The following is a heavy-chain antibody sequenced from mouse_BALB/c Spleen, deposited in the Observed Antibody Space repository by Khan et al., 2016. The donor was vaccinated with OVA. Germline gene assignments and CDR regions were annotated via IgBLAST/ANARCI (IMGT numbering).Heavy chain of an antibody. J-gene: IGHJ3*01. V-gene: IGHV1S137*01. Sequence: VELVESGAELVRPGVSVKISCKGSGYTFTDFTMHWVKQSHAKSLEWIGVISTYYGDATYNQKFKGKATMTVDKASSTAYMELARLTSEDSAIYYFTRGGGGNRFAYWGQGTLVTVSA. CDR2: ISTYYGDA. CDR3: TRGGGGNRFAY. CDR1: GYTFTDFT.